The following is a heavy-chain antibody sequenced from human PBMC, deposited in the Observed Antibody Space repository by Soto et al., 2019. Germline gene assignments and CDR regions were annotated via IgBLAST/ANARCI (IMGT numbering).Heavy chain of an antibody. CDR2: IKQDGSEK. D-gene: IGHD2-2*02. J-gene: IGHJ4*02. CDR3: ARADCSSTSCYTGWGYYFDY. CDR1: GFTFSSSW. V-gene: IGHV3-7*03. Sequence: GGSLRLSCAASGFTFSSSWMSWVRQAPGKGLEWVANIKQDGSEKYYVDSVKGRFTISRDNAKNSLYLQMNSLRAEDTAVYYCARADCSSTSCYTGWGYYFDYWGQGTLVTVSS.